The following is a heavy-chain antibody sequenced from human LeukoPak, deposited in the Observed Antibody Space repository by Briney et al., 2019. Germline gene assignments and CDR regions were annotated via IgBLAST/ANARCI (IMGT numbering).Heavy chain of an antibody. CDR3: ARVQFCSGGSCYSFDY. Sequence: ASVKVSCKASGFTFTSSAVQWVRQARGQRLEWIGWIVVGSGNTNYAQKFQERVTITRDMSTGTAYMELSSLRSEDTAVYYCARVQFCSGGSCYSFDYWGQGTLVTVSS. CDR1: GFTFTSSA. CDR2: IVVGSGNT. D-gene: IGHD2-15*01. V-gene: IGHV1-58*01. J-gene: IGHJ4*02.